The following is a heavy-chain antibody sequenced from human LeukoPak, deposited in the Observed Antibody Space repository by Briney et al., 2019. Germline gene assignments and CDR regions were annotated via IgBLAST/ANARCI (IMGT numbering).Heavy chain of an antibody. D-gene: IGHD4-23*01. J-gene: IGHJ3*02. CDR2: IYHSGST. CDR1: GGSVSSGGYY. V-gene: IGHV4-30-2*01. Sequence: PSETLSLTCTVSGGSVSSGGYYWSWIRQPPGKGLEWIGYIYHSGSTYYNPSLKSRVTISVDRSKNQFSLKLSSVTAADTAVYYCARAPGGKTVNDAFDIWGQGTMVTVSS. CDR3: ARAPGGKTVNDAFDI.